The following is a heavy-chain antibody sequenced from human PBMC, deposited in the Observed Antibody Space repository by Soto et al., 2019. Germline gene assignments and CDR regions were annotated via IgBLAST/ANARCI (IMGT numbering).Heavy chain of an antibody. CDR3: ARGQYYYDSSGYKRRYFDY. D-gene: IGHD3-22*01. CDR1: GGSVSSGSYY. CDR2: IYYSGST. Sequence: SETLSLTCTVSGGSVSSGSYYWSWIRQPPGKGLEWIGYIYYSGSTNYNPSLKSRVTISVDTSKNQFSLKLSSLTAADTAVHYCARGQYYYDSSGYKRRYFDYWGQGTLVTVSS. J-gene: IGHJ4*02. V-gene: IGHV4-61*01.